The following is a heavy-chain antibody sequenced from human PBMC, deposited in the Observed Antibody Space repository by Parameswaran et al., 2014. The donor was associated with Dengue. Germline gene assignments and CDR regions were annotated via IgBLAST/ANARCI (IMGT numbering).Heavy chain of an antibody. V-gene: IGHV3-33*01. Sequence: WIRQPPGKGLEWVAVIWYDGSNKYYADSVKGRFTISRDNSKNTLYLQMNSLRAEDTAVYYCAREYRYYGRGGMDVWGQGTTVTVSS. J-gene: IGHJ6*02. D-gene: IGHD3-10*02. CDR3: AREYRYYGRGGMDV. CDR2: IWYDGSNK.